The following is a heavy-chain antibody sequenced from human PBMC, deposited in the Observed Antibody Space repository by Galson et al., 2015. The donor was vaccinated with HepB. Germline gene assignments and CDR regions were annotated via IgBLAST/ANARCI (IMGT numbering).Heavy chain of an antibody. CDR2: FWDDGSAE. CDR3: AKDRGWRSCDC. CDR1: GFTFRDSW. Sequence: SLRLACAASGFTFRDSWMAWARQAPGVGLEGVGDFWDDGSAETLAASVRGRVPISRDHAKYSLNLQMDSLRVEDTGIYYCAKDRGWRSCDCWGQGTLVTVSS. J-gene: IGHJ4*02. D-gene: IGHD3-10*01. V-gene: IGHV3-7*01.